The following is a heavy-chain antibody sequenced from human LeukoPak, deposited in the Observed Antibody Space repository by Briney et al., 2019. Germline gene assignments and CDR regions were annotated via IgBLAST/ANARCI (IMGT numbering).Heavy chain of an antibody. J-gene: IGHJ4*02. CDR3: ARDLDSGSYVYYFDY. V-gene: IGHV3-21*01. D-gene: IGHD1-26*01. CDR1: GFAFGSFT. Sequence: GGSLRLSCAASGFAFGSFTMSWVRQAPGKGLEWVSSISSSSSYIYYADSVKGRFTISRDNAKNSLYLQMNSLRAEDTAVYYCARDLDSGSYVYYFDYWGQGTLVTVSS. CDR2: ISSSSSYI.